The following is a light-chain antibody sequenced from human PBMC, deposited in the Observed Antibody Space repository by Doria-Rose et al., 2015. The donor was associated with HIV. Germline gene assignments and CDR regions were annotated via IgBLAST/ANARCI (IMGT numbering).Light chain of an antibody. J-gene: IGKJ1*01. CDR2: AAS. CDR1: QSVSSRY. CDR3: QLYDASPMWT. V-gene: IGKV3-20*01. Sequence: TQSPGTLSLSPGERATLSCRASQSVSSRYLAWYQQKPGQAPRLLIYAASSRATGIPDRFSGSGSGTDFTLTISRLEPEDFAVYYCQLYDASPMWTFGQGTKVEIK.